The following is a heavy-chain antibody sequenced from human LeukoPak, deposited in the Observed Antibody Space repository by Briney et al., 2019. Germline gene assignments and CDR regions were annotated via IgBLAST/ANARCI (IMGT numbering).Heavy chain of an antibody. Sequence: GGSLRLSCAASGFIVSSNYMSWVRQAPGKGLEWVSVIYSGGDTYYADSVKGRFTISRDNSKNTLYLQMNSLRAEDTAVYYCAILYSYGSNWGQGTLVTVSS. J-gene: IGHJ4*02. D-gene: IGHD5-18*01. CDR1: GFIVSSNY. CDR3: AILYSYGSN. CDR2: IYSGGDT. V-gene: IGHV3-66*01.